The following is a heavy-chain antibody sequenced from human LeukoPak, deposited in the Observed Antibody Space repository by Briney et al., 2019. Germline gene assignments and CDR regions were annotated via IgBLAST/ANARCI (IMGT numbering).Heavy chain of an antibody. J-gene: IGHJ3*02. CDR2: IYPGDSDT. CDR1: GYSFTGSW. Sequence: GASLKFSGKGSGYSFTGSWIAGVGKMPGKGLGGLWIIYPGDSDTSYSPSFQGQVTISADKSISTAYLQWSSLKASDTAMYYCARSFRGSDAFDIWGQGTMVTVSS. V-gene: IGHV5-51*01. CDR3: ARSFRGSDAFDI. D-gene: IGHD3-10*01.